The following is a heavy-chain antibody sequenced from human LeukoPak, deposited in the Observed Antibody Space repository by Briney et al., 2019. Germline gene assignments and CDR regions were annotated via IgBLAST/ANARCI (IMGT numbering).Heavy chain of an antibody. D-gene: IGHD3-22*01. CDR3: ARARSFGGYYDSSGYPDY. CDR1: VYTFTSYD. V-gene: IGHV1-46*01. CDR2: INPSGGST. J-gene: IGHJ4*02. Sequence: ASVKVSCKASVYTFTSYDINWVRQATGQRLEWMGIINPSGGSTSYAQKFQGRVTMTRDMSTSTVYMELSSLRSEDTAVYYCARARSFGGYYDSSGYPDYWSQGTLVTVSS.